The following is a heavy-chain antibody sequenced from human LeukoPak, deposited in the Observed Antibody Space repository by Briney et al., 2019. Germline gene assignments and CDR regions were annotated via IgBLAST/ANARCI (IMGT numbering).Heavy chain of an antibody. Sequence: GRSLRLSCVASGFTFSTYAIHWVRQAPGKGLEWVAVVSKDGNTKYCADSVKGRFTISRDNSKNTLYLQMNSLRAEDTSVYYCARGIQPPKYYGSGSDTFDIWGQGTMVTVSS. V-gene: IGHV3-30*04. J-gene: IGHJ3*02. CDR2: VSKDGNTK. D-gene: IGHD3-10*01. CDR3: ARGIQPPKYYGSGSDTFDI. CDR1: GFTFSTYA.